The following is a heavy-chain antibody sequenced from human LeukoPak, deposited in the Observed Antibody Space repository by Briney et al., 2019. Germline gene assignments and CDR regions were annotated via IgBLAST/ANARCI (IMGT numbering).Heavy chain of an antibody. CDR2: IKQDGSEK. V-gene: IGHV3-7*01. J-gene: IGHJ4*02. Sequence: GGSLRLSCAASGFTFSSYWMSWVRQAPGKGLEWVANIKQDGSEKYYVDSVKGRFTISRDNSKNTLYLQMNSLRAEDTAVYYCAKDQTTGTVTLYYFDYWGQGTLVTVSS. CDR3: AKDQTTGTVTLYYFDY. CDR1: GFTFSSYW. D-gene: IGHD1-1*01.